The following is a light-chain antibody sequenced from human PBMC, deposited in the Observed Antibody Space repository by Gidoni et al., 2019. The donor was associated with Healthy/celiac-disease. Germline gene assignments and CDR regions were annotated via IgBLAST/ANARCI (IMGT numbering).Light chain of an antibody. CDR2: GAS. Sequence: EIVLTQSPGTRSLSPGERATLSCRASQSVSSSYLAGYQQKPGQAPRLLLYGASSRATGIPDRFSGSGSGTDFTLTIRILEPEDFAVYYCQQYGSSPYTCGHXTKLEI. CDR3: QQYGSSPYT. CDR1: QSVSSSY. J-gene: IGKJ2*01. V-gene: IGKV3-20*01.